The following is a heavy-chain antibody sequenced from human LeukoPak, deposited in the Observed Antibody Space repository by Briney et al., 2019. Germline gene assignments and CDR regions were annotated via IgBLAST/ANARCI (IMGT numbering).Heavy chain of an antibody. CDR1: GYTFTGYY. CDR2: INPNSGGT. J-gene: IGHJ5*02. V-gene: IGHV1-2*02. D-gene: IGHD3-16*01. CDR3: ARVLCCGVLRWFDP. Sequence: ASVKVSCKASGYTFTGYYMHWVRQAPGQGLEWMGWINPNSGGTNYAQKFQGRVTMTRDTSISTAYMELSRLRSDDTAVYYCARVLCCGVLRWFDPWGQGTLVTVSS.